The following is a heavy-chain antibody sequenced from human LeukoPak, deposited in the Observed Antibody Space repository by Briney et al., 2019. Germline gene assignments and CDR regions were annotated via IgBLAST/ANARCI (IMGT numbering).Heavy chain of an antibody. CDR1: GFTFSSYS. V-gene: IGHV3-21*01. CDR2: ISSSSSYI. J-gene: IGHJ4*02. CDR3: GREWDPTMVRGVMRYYFDY. Sequence: GGSLRLSCAASGFTFSSYSMNWVRQAPGKGLEWVSSISSSSSYIYYADSVKGRFTISRDNAKNSLYLQMNSLRAEDTAVYYCGREWDPTMVRGVMRYYFDYWGQGTLVTVSS. D-gene: IGHD3-10*01.